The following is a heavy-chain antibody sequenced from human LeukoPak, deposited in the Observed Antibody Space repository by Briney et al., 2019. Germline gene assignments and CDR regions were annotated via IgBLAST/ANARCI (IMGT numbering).Heavy chain of an antibody. CDR3: VKDFDGSGPGH. D-gene: IGHD4-23*01. V-gene: IGHV3-11*01. CDR2: ISNTGRTI. Sequence: PGGSLRLSCATSGFTFTDYYMSWVRQAPGKGLEWVSYISNTGRTIYDAESVKGRFTISRDNARKSVYLQMNSLRAEDTAMYYCVKDFDGSGPGHWGQGTLVTVSS. J-gene: IGHJ4*02. CDR1: GFTFTDYY.